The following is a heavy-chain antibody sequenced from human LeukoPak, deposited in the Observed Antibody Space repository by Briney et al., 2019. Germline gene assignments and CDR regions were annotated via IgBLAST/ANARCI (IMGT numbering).Heavy chain of an antibody. CDR2: IKQDGSKK. D-gene: IGHD5-24*01. Sequence: GGSLRLSCVASGFPFISYWMTWVRQAPGKGLEWVANIKQDGSKKSYVDSVKGRFTISRDNAKNSLYLQMNSLRAEDTAIYYCTRVGYIDEGIDYWGQGTLVTVSS. CDR3: TRVGYIDEGIDY. V-gene: IGHV3-7*04. J-gene: IGHJ4*02. CDR1: GFPFISYW.